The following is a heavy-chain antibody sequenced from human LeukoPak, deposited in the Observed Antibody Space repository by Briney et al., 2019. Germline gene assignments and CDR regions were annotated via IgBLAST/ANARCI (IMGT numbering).Heavy chain of an antibody. Sequence: GGSLRLSCAASGFTFSSYGMHWVRQAPGKGLEWVSLISGDGSSTYYTDSVKGRFTISRDNSKNSLYLQMNSLTTEDTALYYCAKDSGYTSGWYEYFQHWGQGTLVTVSS. CDR1: GFTFSSYG. J-gene: IGHJ1*01. CDR2: ISGDGSST. CDR3: AKDSGYTSGWYEYFQH. V-gene: IGHV3-43*02. D-gene: IGHD6-19*01.